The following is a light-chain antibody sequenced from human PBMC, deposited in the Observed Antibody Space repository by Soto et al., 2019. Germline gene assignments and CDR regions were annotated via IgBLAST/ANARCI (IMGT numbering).Light chain of an antibody. CDR3: SSFRSSSTSYV. J-gene: IGLJ1*01. Sequence: QPVLTPPASLSGSPGQSITISCTGTSSDIGDSNYVSWYQQHPGKAPKLVIYDVSNRPSGVSNRFSGSKSANTASLTISGLQAEDEADYYCSSFRSSSTSYVFGTGTKVTVL. CDR2: DVS. CDR1: SSDIGDSNY. V-gene: IGLV2-14*03.